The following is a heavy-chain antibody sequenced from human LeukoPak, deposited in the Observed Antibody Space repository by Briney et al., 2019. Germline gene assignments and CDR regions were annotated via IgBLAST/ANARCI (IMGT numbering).Heavy chain of an antibody. Sequence: GASVKVSCKASVGTFSSYAISWVRQAPGQGLEWMGGIIPIFGTANYAQKFQGRVTITADKSTSTAYMELSSLRSEDTAVYYCARGSVGATILTAFYIWGQGTMVTVSS. V-gene: IGHV1-69*06. D-gene: IGHD1-26*01. J-gene: IGHJ3*02. CDR2: IIPIFGTA. CDR1: VGTFSSYA. CDR3: ARGSVGATILTAFYI.